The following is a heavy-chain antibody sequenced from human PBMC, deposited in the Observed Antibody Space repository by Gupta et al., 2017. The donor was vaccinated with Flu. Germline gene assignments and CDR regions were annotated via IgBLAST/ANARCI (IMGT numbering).Heavy chain of an antibody. D-gene: IGHD2-15*01. CDR2: IIPVFGPT. V-gene: IGHV1-69*01. CDR3: ARKGGGHCSGGTCYSFDY. Sequence: ITWVRQAPGQGPEWMGGIIPVFGPTNYAQKFQGRVTITADESTSTVYMEISSLRSEDTAVYYCARKGGGHCSGGTCYSFDYWGQGTLVTVSS. J-gene: IGHJ4*02.